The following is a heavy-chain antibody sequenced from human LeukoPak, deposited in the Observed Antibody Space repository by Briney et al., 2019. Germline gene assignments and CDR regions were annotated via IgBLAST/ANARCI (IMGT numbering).Heavy chain of an antibody. J-gene: IGHJ4*02. V-gene: IGHV3-7*01. D-gene: IGHD2-15*01. CDR2: IKEDGGEK. Sequence: PGGSLRLSCAASGFTFSTYWMGWVRQAPGMGLEWVANIKEDGGEKYYVDSVKGRFTISRDNAKNSLYLQMSSLRDEDTAIYYCAQKGGTDHWGQGTLVTVSS. CDR1: GFTFSTYW. CDR3: AQKGGTDH.